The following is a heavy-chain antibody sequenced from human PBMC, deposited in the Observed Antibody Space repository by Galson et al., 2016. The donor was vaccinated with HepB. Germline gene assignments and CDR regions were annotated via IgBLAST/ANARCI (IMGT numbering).Heavy chain of an antibody. Sequence: ETLSLTCIVSGGSISSSIYYSGWIRQPPGKGLEWIGSIYYTGSTYYSPSLKSRVTISADTSKNQFSLKLSSVTAADTAVYYFASRSSTFYFYGMDVWGQGTTVTVSS. CDR1: GGSISSSIYY. CDR2: IYYTGST. D-gene: IGHD6-13*01. J-gene: IGHJ6*02. V-gene: IGHV4-39*01. CDR3: ASRSSTFYFYGMDV.